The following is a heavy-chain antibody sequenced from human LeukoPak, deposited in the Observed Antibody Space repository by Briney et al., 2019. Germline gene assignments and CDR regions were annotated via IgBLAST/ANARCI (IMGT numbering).Heavy chain of an antibody. D-gene: IGHD3-3*01. J-gene: IGHJ4*02. V-gene: IGHV3-7*01. CDR3: ATSAVITIFGVVIHNYFDY. CDR1: GFTFSYW. Sequence: GGSLRLSCAASGFTFSYWMGWVRQAPGKGLEWVANIKQDGSEKYYVDSVKGRFTISRDNAKNSLYLQMNSLRAEDTAVYYCATSAVITIFGVVIHNYFDYWGQGTLVTVSS. CDR2: IKQDGSEK.